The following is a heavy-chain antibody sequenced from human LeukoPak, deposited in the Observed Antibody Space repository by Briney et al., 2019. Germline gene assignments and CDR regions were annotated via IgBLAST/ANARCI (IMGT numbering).Heavy chain of an antibody. Sequence: PSETLSLTCTVSGGSISSYYWSWIRQPPGKGLEWIGYIYYSGSTNYNPSLKSRVTISVDTSKNQFSLKLSSVTAADTAVYYCAIHGSGSYYYGMDVWGQGTTVTVSS. CDR1: GGSISSYY. CDR3: AIHGSGSYYYGMDV. CDR2: IYYSGST. V-gene: IGHV4-59*01. J-gene: IGHJ6*02. D-gene: IGHD3-10*01.